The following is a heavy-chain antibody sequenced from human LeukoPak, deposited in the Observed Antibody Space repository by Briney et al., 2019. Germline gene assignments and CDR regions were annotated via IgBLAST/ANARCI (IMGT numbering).Heavy chain of an antibody. V-gene: IGHV3-21*01. Sequence: GGSLRLSCAASGFTFSNYSMNWVRQAPAKGLEWVSSITSSGSYIYYADSVKGRFTISRDNARNSLYLQMNSLRAEDTAIYYCARAEALKFRDFDYWGQGTLVTVSS. CDR3: ARAEALKFRDFDY. CDR2: ITSSGSYI. CDR1: GFTFSNYS. J-gene: IGHJ4*02.